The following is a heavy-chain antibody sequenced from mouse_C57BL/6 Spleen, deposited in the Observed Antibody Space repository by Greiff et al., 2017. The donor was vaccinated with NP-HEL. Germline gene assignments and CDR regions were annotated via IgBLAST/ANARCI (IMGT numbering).Heavy chain of an antibody. V-gene: IGHV5-16*01. Sequence: EVKLMESEGGLVQPGSSMKLSCTASGFTFSDYYMAWVRQVPEKGLEWVANINYDGSSTYYLDSLKSRFIISRDNAKNILYLQMSSLKSEDTATYYCASSGGYWYFDVWGTGTTVTVSS. J-gene: IGHJ1*03. CDR3: ASSGGYWYFDV. D-gene: IGHD4-1*01. CDR2: INYDGSST. CDR1: GFTFSDYY.